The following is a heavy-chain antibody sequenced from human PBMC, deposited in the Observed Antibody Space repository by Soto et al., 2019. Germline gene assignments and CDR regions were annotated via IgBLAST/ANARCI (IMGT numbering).Heavy chain of an antibody. J-gene: IGHJ4*02. Sequence: GGSLRLSCTVSGFTFSACAMYWVRQAPGKGLEWVALISYDGTNEDYAESVRGRFTISRDNSKNTLYLDMNSLSAEDSAVYFCAKGVVREPAYFDYWGQGTLVTASS. CDR2: ISYDGTNE. CDR1: GFTFSACA. D-gene: IGHD3-10*01. V-gene: IGHV3-30*18. CDR3: AKGVVREPAYFDY.